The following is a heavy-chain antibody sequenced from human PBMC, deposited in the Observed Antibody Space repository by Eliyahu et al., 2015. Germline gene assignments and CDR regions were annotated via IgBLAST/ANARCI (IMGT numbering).Heavy chain of an antibody. Sequence: QVQLVESGGGVVQPGGSLRLSCAASGFTFSSYGMHWVRQAPGKGLEWVAFIRYDGSNKYYADSVKGRFTISRDNSKNTLYLQMNSLRAEDTAVYYCAKDSGSDSSWGQGTLVTVSS. D-gene: IGHD2-15*01. CDR2: IRYDGSNK. J-gene: IGHJ5*02. V-gene: IGHV3-30*02. CDR1: GFTFSSYG. CDR3: AKDSGSDSS.